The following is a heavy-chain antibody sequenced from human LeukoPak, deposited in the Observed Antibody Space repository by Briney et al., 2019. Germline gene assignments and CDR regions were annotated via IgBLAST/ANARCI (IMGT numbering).Heavy chain of an antibody. J-gene: IGHJ5*02. CDR2: VRNDGSNE. Sequence: GGSLRVSCTASGFVLSDYGMHWVRQAPGKGLEWVAFVRNDGSNEYYVGSVKGRFTISRDKSKNTLYLQMNSLRAEDTAVYSCAKESDSGYHSEGPKTWGLGTLVTVSS. V-gene: IGHV3-30*02. D-gene: IGHD5-12*01. CDR3: AKESDSGYHSEGPKT. CDR1: GFVLSDYG.